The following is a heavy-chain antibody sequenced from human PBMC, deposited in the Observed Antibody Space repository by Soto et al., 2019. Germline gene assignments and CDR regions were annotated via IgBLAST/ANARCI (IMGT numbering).Heavy chain of an antibody. CDR3: AGDYYGSGSYIPGVTPQDY. CDR1: GGSISSSSYY. CDR2: IYYSGST. J-gene: IGHJ4*02. D-gene: IGHD3-10*01. V-gene: IGHV4-39*02. Sequence: SETLSLTCTVSGGSISSSSYYWGWIRQPPGKGLEWIGSIYYSGSTYYNPSLKSRVTISVDTSKNHFSLKLSSVTAADTAVYYCAGDYYGSGSYIPGVTPQDYWGQGTLVTVSS.